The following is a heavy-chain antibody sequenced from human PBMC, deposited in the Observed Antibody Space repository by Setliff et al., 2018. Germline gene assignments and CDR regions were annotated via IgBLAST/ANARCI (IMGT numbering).Heavy chain of an antibody. J-gene: IGHJ4*02. V-gene: IGHV4-59*08. CDR2: VHFGGDT. D-gene: IGHD3-10*01. CDR3: ARQPSSGAYYNPRPYYFDY. Sequence: PSETLSLTCTVSGGGSINNYYWSWVRQSPGKGLEWIGFVHFGGDTYYNPSLKSRVTMSADTSNNQFSLNLRSVTAADTAVYFCARQPSSGAYYNPRPYYFDYWGQGTLVTVSS. CDR1: GGGSINNYY.